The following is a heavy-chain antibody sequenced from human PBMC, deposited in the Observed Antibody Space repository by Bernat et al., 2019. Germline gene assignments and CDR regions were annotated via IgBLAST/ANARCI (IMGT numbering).Heavy chain of an antibody. CDR2: IGTAGDT. CDR1: GFTFSSYD. Sequence: EVQLVESGGGLVQPGGSLRLSCAASGFTFSSYDMHWVRQATGKGLEWVSAIGTAGDTYYPGSVKGRFTISRDNSKNTLYLQMNSLRAEDTAVYYCAAAGLDYWGQGTLVTVSS. V-gene: IGHV3-13*01. D-gene: IGHD6-13*01. J-gene: IGHJ4*02. CDR3: AAAGLDY.